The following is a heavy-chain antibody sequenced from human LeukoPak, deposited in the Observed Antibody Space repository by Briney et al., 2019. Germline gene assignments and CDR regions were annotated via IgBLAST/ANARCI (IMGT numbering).Heavy chain of an antibody. J-gene: IGHJ4*02. CDR1: GDSIRCDNYY. D-gene: IGHD3-16*02. Sequence: SETPSLTCTVSGDSIRCDNYYWGWIRQPPGKGLEWIGSIYYSGSTYYNPSLKSRVSISVDPSKSQFSLKLTSVTAADTAVYYCATHPLLDYWGQGSLVTVSS. CDR3: ATHPLLDY. CDR2: IYYSGST. V-gene: IGHV4-39*01.